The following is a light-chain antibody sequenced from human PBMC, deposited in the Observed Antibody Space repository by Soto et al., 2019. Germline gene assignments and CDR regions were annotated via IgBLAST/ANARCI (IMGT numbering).Light chain of an antibody. Sequence: DIQMTQSPSTLSASVGDRVTITCRASQSISSWLAWYQQKPGKAPKLLIYDASSLESGVPSRFSGSGSGTEFTLTISSLQPDDFATYYCQQYNSYQRTFGGGTKVEIK. CDR3: QQYNSYQRT. CDR2: DAS. V-gene: IGKV1-5*01. J-gene: IGKJ4*01. CDR1: QSISSW.